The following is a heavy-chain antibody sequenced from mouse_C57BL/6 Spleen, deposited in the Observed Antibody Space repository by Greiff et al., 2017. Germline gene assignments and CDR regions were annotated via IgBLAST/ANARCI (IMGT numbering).Heavy chain of an antibody. CDR1: GYTFTSYW. D-gene: IGHD1-1*01. Sequence: QVQLQQPGAELVKPGASVKLSCKASGYTFTSYWMQWVKQRPGQGLEWIGEIDPSDSYTNYNQKFKGKATLTVDTSSSTAYMQLSSLTSEDSAVYYCAREGVSSYGDYWGQGTTRTVSS. CDR2: IDPSDSYT. J-gene: IGHJ2*01. V-gene: IGHV1-50*01. CDR3: AREGVSSYGDY.